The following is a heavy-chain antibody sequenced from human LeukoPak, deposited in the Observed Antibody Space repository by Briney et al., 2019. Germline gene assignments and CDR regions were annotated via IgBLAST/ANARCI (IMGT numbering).Heavy chain of an antibody. CDR3: ARVMAARREDLNWFDP. V-gene: IGHV4-39*07. D-gene: IGHD6-6*01. Sequence: SETLSLTCTVTGGSISSSGSYWGWIRQPPGKGLEWIGSIYYSGNTYNPSLKSRVTISVDTSKNQFSLNLTSVNAADTAVYYCARVMAARREDLNWFDPWGQGTLVTVSS. CDR1: GGSISSSGSY. J-gene: IGHJ5*02. CDR2: IYYSGNT.